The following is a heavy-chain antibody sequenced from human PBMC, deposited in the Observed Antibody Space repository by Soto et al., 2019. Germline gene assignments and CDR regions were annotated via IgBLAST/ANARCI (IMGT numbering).Heavy chain of an antibody. CDR3: AKGEDRGYSYGPDY. Sequence: TGGSLRLSCAASGFSFDEYAMQWVRQAPGKGLEWVSGISYHSGTIGYADSVKGRFTISRDNARNSLYLQMNSLRPEDTALYFCAKGEDRGYSYGPDYWGQGTPVTVSS. CDR2: ISYHSGTI. V-gene: IGHV3-9*01. D-gene: IGHD5-18*01. CDR1: GFSFDEYA. J-gene: IGHJ4*02.